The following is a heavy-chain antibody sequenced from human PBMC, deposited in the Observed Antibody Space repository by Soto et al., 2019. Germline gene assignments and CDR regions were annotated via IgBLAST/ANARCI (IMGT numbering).Heavy chain of an antibody. J-gene: IGHJ4*02. Sequence: QVQLVESGGGVVQPGRSLRLSCAASGFTFSSYGMHWVRQAPGKGLEWVALIWYDGSNKYYADSVKGRFTISRDNSKNTLYLQMNSLRAEDTAVYYCARDSRQWLVGEYRFVDYWGQGTLVTVSS. V-gene: IGHV3-33*01. CDR3: ARDSRQWLVGEYRFVDY. CDR1: GFTFSSYG. CDR2: IWYDGSNK. D-gene: IGHD6-19*01.